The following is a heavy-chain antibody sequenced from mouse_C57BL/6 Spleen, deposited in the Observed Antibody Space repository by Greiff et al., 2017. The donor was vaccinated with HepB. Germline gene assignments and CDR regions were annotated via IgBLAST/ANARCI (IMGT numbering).Heavy chain of an antibody. V-gene: IGHV1-50*01. CDR1: GYTFTSYW. CDR3: ARKAPSGYFDY. CDR2: IDPSDSYT. D-gene: IGHD3-1*01. Sequence: QVQLQQPGAELVKPGASVKLSCKASGYTFTSYWMQWVKQRPGQGLEWIGEIDPSDSYTNYNQKFKGKATLTVDTSSSTAYMQLSSLTSGDSAVYYCARKAPSGYFDYWGQGTTLTVSS. J-gene: IGHJ2*01.